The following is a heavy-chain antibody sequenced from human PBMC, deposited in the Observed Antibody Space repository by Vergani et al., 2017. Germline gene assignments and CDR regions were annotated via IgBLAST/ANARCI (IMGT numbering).Heavy chain of an antibody. J-gene: IGHJ4*02. CDR2: FDPEDGET. V-gene: IGHV1-24*01. CDR3: ATDPGGRYCSGGSCYNGY. CDR1: GYTLTELS. Sequence: QVQLVQSGAEVKKPVASVKVSCKVSGYTLTELSMHCVRQAPGNGLDWMGGFDPEDGETIYAQKFQGRVTMTEDTSTDTAYMDLSSLRSEDTAVYYCATDPGGRYCSGGSCYNGYWGQGTLVTVSS. D-gene: IGHD2-15*01.